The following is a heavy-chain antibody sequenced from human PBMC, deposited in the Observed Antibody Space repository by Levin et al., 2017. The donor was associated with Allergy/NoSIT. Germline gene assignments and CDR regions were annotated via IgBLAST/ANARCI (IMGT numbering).Heavy chain of an antibody. J-gene: IGHJ4*02. D-gene: IGHD3-3*01. Sequence: LSLTCAASGFTFSSYAMSWVRQAPGKGLEWVSAISGSGGSTYYADSVKGRFTISRDNSKNTLYLQMNSLRAEDTAVYYCAKRSSAAIFGVVIGEDYWGQGTLVTVSS. CDR2: ISGSGGST. V-gene: IGHV3-23*01. CDR1: GFTFSSYA. CDR3: AKRSSAAIFGVVIGEDY.